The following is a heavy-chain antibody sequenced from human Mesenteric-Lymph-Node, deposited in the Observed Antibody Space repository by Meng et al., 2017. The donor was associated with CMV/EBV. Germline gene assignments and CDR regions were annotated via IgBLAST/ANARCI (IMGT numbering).Heavy chain of an antibody. V-gene: IGHV3-11*01. Sequence: GGSLRLSCAASGFDFSDYYMNWIRQAPGKGLELISYIPGSGGPKFYAGSVKGRFTISRDNAKKSLFLQMSSLRVDDTAVYYCVRGPRGAFGVATKFDPWGPGTLVTVSS. J-gene: IGHJ5*02. CDR1: GFDFSDYY. CDR2: IPGSGGPK. CDR3: VRGPRGAFGVATKFDP. D-gene: IGHD3-3*01.